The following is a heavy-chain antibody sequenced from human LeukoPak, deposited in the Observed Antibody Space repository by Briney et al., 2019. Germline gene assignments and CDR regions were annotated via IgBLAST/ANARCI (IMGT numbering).Heavy chain of an antibody. V-gene: IGHV3-21*01. Sequence: GGSLRLSCAASGFTFSSYSMNWVRQAPGRGLEWVSSISSGSSYIYYADSVKGRFTISRDNAKNSLYLQMNSLRAEDTAVYYCARAAYCGGDCYLDAFDIWGQGTMVTVSS. CDR1: GFTFSSYS. J-gene: IGHJ3*02. CDR2: ISSGSSYI. CDR3: ARAAYCGGDCYLDAFDI. D-gene: IGHD2-21*02.